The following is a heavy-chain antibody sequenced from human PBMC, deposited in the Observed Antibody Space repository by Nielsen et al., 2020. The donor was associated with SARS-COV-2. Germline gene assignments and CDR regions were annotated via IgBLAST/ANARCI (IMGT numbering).Heavy chain of an antibody. CDR3: ARVYYYGSGSRRPYYYGMDV. Sequence: RQAPGKGLEWIGEINHSGSTNYNPSPKSRVTISVDTSKNQFSLKLSSVTAADTAVYYCARVYYYGSGSRRPYYYGMDVWGQGTTVTVSS. J-gene: IGHJ6*02. V-gene: IGHV4-34*01. CDR2: INHSGST. D-gene: IGHD3-10*01.